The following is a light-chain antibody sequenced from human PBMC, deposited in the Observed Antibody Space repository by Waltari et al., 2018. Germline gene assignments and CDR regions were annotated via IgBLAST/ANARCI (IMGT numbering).Light chain of an antibody. Sequence: DIVMTQSPDSLAVSLGDRATLNCTSSQSLLFSSNNKNHLAWYQQKPGQPPKLLIYWASIRESGVPDRFSGSGSGTDFTLTISSLQAEDVAVYYCQQYDTTPLTFGGGTKVEIK. CDR1: QSLLFSSNNKNH. J-gene: IGKJ4*01. CDR3: QQYDTTPLT. CDR2: WAS. V-gene: IGKV4-1*01.